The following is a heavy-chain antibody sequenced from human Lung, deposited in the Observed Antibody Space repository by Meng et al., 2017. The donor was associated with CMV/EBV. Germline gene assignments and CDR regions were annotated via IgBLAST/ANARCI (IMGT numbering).Heavy chain of an antibody. J-gene: IGHJ4*02. D-gene: IGHD6-13*01. CDR1: GNVFSTFA. Sequence: SVXVSXKTSGNVFSTFAVSWLRQAPGQGLEWMGGVVPLFGTANYAQKFQGRVTITADASTTTAYMELRSLKSEDTAIYFCARDVPRAGGAGSQFDFWGQGTLVTVSS. CDR2: VVPLFGTA. CDR3: ARDVPRAGGAGSQFDF. V-gene: IGHV1-69*13.